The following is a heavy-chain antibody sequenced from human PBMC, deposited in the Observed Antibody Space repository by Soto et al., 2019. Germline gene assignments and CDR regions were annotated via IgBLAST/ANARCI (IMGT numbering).Heavy chain of an antibody. Sequence: SETLSLTCTVSGGSISSYYWSWIRQPPGKGLEWIGYIYYSGSTNYNPSLKSRVTISVDTSKNQFSLKLSSVTAADTAVYYCARAKAGYSSSWRHYYYYGMDVWGQGTTVTVSS. J-gene: IGHJ6*02. CDR1: GGSISSYY. CDR2: IYYSGST. V-gene: IGHV4-59*01. D-gene: IGHD6-13*01. CDR3: ARAKAGYSSSWRHYYYYGMDV.